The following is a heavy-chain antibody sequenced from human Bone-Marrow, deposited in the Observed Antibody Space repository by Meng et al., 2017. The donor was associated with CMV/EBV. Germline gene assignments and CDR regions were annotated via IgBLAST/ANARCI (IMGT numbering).Heavy chain of an antibody. CDR1: GFSLSTSGVG. J-gene: IGHJ4*02. CDR3: AHSAPPSGSYWDGYFDY. D-gene: IGHD1-26*01. CDR2: IYWNDDK. Sequence: SGPTLVKPTQTLTLTCTFSGFSLSTSGVGVGWIRQPPGKALEWLALIYWNDDKRYSPSLKSRLTITKDTSKNQVVLTMTNMDPVDTATYYGAHSAPPSGSYWDGYFDYRGQGTLVTVSS. V-gene: IGHV2-5*01.